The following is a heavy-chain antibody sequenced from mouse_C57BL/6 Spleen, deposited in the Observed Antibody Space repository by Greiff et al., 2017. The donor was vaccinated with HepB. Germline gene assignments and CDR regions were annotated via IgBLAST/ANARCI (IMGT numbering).Heavy chain of an antibody. CDR1: GYTFTSYW. D-gene: IGHD1-1*01. Sequence: QVQLQQPGAELVRPGTSVKLSCKASGYTFTSYWMHWVKQRPGQGLEWIGVIDPSDSYTNYNQKFKGKATLTVDTSSSTAYMQLSSLTSEDSAVYYCARPYGLGFAYWGQGTLVTVSA. CDR2: IDPSDSYT. CDR3: ARPYGLGFAY. J-gene: IGHJ3*01. V-gene: IGHV1-59*01.